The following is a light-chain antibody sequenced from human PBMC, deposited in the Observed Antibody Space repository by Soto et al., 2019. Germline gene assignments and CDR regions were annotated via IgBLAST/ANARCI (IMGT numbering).Light chain of an antibody. J-gene: IGKJ4*01. CDR1: QSVRSNY. V-gene: IGKV3-20*01. Sequence: EIVLTQSPGTLSLSSGERATLSCRASQSVRSNYLAWYQQKPGQAPRLLIYGASSRATGIPDRFGGSGSGTDFTLTISRLEPEDFAVYYGQQYASSPLTFGGGTKGEIK. CDR3: QQYASSPLT. CDR2: GAS.